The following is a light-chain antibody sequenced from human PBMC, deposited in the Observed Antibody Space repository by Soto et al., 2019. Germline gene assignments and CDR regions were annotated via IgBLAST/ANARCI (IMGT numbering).Light chain of an antibody. J-gene: IGKJ1*01. CDR3: QQYNQWPGT. CDR1: QSIGSN. CDR2: GAS. Sequence: EIVLTQSPDTLSVSPGESATLSCRASQSIGSNLAWYQQKPGQSPRLLIYGASSRATGAPVRFSGSGSGVGFTLTIGGLQSEDFAVYHCQQYNQWPGTFGQGTKVDIK. V-gene: IGKV3-15*01.